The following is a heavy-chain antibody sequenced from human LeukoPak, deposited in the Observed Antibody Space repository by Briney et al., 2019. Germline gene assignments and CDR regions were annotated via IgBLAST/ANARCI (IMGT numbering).Heavy chain of an antibody. CDR1: GGSISSGDYY. D-gene: IGHD3-9*01. CDR2: IYYSGST. J-gene: IGHJ3*02. Sequence: SETLSLTCTVSGGSISSGDYYWSWIRQPPGKGLEWIGYIYYSGSTYYNPSLKSRVTISVDTSKNQFSLKLSSVTAADTAVYYCARAPYYDILTHDAFDIWAKGQWSPSLQ. V-gene: IGHV4-30-4*01. CDR3: ARAPYYDILTHDAFDI.